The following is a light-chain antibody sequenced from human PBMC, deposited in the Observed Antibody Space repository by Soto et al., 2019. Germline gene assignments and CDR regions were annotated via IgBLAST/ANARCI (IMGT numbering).Light chain of an antibody. J-gene: IGLJ2*01. CDR2: DVS. CDR3: SSYTSSSALV. Sequence: QSVLTQPASVSGSPGQSITISCTGTSSDVGGYNYVSWYQQHPGKAPKLMNYDVSNRPSGVSNRFSGCKSGNTASLTISGLHAEDEADYYCSSYTSSSALVFGGGTKVTVL. V-gene: IGLV2-14*03. CDR1: SSDVGGYNY.